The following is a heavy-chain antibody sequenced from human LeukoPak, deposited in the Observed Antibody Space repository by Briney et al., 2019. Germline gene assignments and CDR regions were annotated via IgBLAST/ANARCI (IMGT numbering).Heavy chain of an antibody. CDR2: VSASGTI. Sequence: SETLSLTCTVSGGSISSYYWSWIRQSAGKGLEWIGRVSASGTIRYNPSLESRVTMSVDTSKNQFSLKLSSVTAADTAVYYCARFGRWLQPPGGFDPWGQGTLVTVSS. J-gene: IGHJ5*02. D-gene: IGHD5-24*01. V-gene: IGHV4-4*07. CDR1: GGSISSYY. CDR3: ARFGRWLQPPGGFDP.